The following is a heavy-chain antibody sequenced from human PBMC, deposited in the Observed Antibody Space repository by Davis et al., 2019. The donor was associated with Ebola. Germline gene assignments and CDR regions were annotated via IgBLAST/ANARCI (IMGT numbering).Heavy chain of an antibody. Sequence: GESLKISCAASGFTFSGSAMHWVRQASGKGLEWVGRIKSKTDGGTTDYAAPVKGRFTISRDDSKNTLYLQMNSLKTEDTAVYYCTPRTTPEGMDVWGQGTTVTVSS. CDR1: GFTFSGSA. CDR2: IKSKTDGGTT. J-gene: IGHJ6*02. D-gene: IGHD1-14*01. CDR3: TPRTTPEGMDV. V-gene: IGHV3-15*01.